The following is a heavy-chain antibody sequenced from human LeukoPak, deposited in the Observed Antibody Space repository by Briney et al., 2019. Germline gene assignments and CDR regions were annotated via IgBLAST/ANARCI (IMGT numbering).Heavy chain of an antibody. CDR1: GFTFSSYW. CDR3: ARDGAGEGWYFDL. Sequence: PGGSLRLSCAASGFTFSSYWMSWVRQAPGRGLEWVANIKQDGSEKYYVDSVKGRFTISRDNAKNSLYLQMNSLRAEDTAVYYCARDGAGEGWYFDLWGRGTLVTVSS. V-gene: IGHV3-7*01. D-gene: IGHD7-27*01. CDR2: IKQDGSEK. J-gene: IGHJ2*01.